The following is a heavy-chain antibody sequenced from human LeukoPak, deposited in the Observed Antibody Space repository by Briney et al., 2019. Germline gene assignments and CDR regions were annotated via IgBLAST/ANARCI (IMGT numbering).Heavy chain of an antibody. D-gene: IGHD3-22*01. CDR3: ARERSSGYNDAFDI. Sequence: AASVKVSCKASGYTFTRYYMHWVRQAPGQGLEWMGIINPSGGNTNYAQKFQGRVTMTRDMSTSTAYMELSSLRSEDTAVYYCARERSSGYNDAFDIWGQGTMVTVSS. CDR1: GYTFTRYY. V-gene: IGHV1-46*01. CDR2: INPSGGNT. J-gene: IGHJ3*02.